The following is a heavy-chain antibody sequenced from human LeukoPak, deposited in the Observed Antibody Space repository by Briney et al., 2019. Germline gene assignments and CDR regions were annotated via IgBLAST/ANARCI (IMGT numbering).Heavy chain of an antibody. V-gene: IGHV1-24*01. D-gene: IGHD6-19*01. CDR3: ATVIIAVAGTETYYFDY. CDR1: GYTLTELS. CDR2: FDPEDGET. Sequence: ASVKVSCKVSGYTLTELSMHWVRQAPGKGLEWMGGFDPEDGETIYAQKFQGRVTMTEDTSTDTAYMELSSLRSEDTAVYYCATVIIAVAGTETYYFDYWGQGTLVTVSS. J-gene: IGHJ4*02.